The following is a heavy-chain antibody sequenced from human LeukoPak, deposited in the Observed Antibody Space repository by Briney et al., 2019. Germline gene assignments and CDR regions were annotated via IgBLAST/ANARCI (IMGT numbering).Heavy chain of an antibody. CDR3: ARGEAVADL. D-gene: IGHD6-19*01. Sequence: GGSLRLSCAASGFTFSSYSMNWVRQAPGKGLEWVANIKQDGSEKYYVDSVKGRFTISRDNAKNSLYLQMNSLRAEDTAVYYCARGEAVADLWGQGTLVTVSS. J-gene: IGHJ4*02. CDR2: IKQDGSEK. CDR1: GFTFSSYS. V-gene: IGHV3-7*04.